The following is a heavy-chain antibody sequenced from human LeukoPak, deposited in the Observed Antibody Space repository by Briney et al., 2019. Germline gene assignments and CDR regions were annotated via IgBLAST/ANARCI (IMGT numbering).Heavy chain of an antibody. D-gene: IGHD6-25*01. J-gene: IGHJ5*02. CDR2: IWYDGSNK. Sequence: GRSLRLSCAASGFTFSSYGMHWVRQAPGKGLEWVAVIWYDGSNKYYADSVKGRFTISRDNSKNTLYLQMNSLRAEDTAVYYCARAGATVSTIWFDPWGQGTLVTVSS. CDR3: ARAGATVSTIWFDP. V-gene: IGHV3-33*01. CDR1: GFTFSSYG.